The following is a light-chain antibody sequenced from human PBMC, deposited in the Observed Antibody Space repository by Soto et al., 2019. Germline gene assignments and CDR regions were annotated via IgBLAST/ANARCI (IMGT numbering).Light chain of an antibody. CDR2: TAS. Sequence: IQLTQSPSSLSASPGDRVTLTCRASQGISSYLAWYQQKPGKAPKLLIYTASTLQTGVPSRFSGSGSGTDFTLTISSLQPEDFATYYCQQLNDFPISFGQGTRLDIK. J-gene: IGKJ5*01. CDR3: QQLNDFPIS. V-gene: IGKV1-9*01. CDR1: QGISSY.